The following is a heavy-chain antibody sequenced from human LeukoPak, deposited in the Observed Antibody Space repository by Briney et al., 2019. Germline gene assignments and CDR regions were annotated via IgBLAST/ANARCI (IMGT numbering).Heavy chain of an antibody. CDR3: ARDCSGRDSSGYQDGFDY. CDR1: GYTFTSYY. D-gene: IGHD3-22*01. CDR2: INPSGGST. V-gene: IGHV1-46*01. J-gene: IGHJ4*02. Sequence: ASVKVSCKASGYTFTSYYMHWVRQAPGQGLEWMGIINPSGGSTSYAQKFQGRVTMTRDTSTSTVHMELSSLRSEDTAVYYCARDCSGRDSSGYQDGFDYWGQGTLDTVSS.